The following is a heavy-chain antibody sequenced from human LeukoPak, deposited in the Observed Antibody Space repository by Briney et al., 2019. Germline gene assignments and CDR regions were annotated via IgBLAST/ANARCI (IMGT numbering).Heavy chain of an antibody. CDR3: TREVYGDYELPYLAY. J-gene: IGHJ4*02. CDR1: GFTFSVST. Sequence: AGGSLRLSCAASGFTFSVSTMHWVRQASGKGLEWVGRIESNAKSYATVYGASVKGRFTISRDDSKNTAYLQMNSLKTEDTAVYYCTREVYGDYELPYLAYWGQGNLVTVSS. CDR2: IESNAKSYAT. V-gene: IGHV3-73*01. D-gene: IGHD4-17*01.